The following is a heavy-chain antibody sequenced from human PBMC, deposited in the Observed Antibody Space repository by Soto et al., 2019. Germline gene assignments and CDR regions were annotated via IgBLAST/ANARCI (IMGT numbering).Heavy chain of an antibody. V-gene: IGHV3-23*01. CDR2: ISGSGGST. J-gene: IGHJ4*02. CDR3: ARSGGYSYGYPFDY. D-gene: IGHD5-18*01. Sequence: GGSLRLSCAASGFTFSNYAVTWVHQAPGKGLEWVSTISGSGGSTYYADSVKGRFTISRDNSKNSLYLQMNSLRAEDTALYYCARSGGYSYGYPFDYWGQGTLVTVSS. CDR1: GFTFSNYA.